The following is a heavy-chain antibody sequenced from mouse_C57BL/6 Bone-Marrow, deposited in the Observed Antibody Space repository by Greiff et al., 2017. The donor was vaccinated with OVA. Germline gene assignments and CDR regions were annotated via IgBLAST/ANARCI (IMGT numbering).Heavy chain of an antibody. CDR2: IHPNSGST. V-gene: IGHV1-64*01. D-gene: IGHD1-1*01. J-gene: IGHJ3*01. CDR3: ARSPFATVVDGFAY. CDR1: GYTFTSYW. Sequence: QVQLQQPGAELVKPGASVKLSCKASGYTFTSYWMHWVKQRPGQGLEWIGMIHPNSGSTNYNEKFKSKATLTVDKSSSTAYMQLSSLTSEDSAVYYGARSPFATVVDGFAYWGQGTLVTVSA.